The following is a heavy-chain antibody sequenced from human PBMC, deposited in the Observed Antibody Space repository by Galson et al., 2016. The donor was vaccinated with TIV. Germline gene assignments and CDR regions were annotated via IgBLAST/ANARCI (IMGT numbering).Heavy chain of an antibody. D-gene: IGHD4-17*01. CDR3: ARSGDYGDY. Sequence: SVKVSCKASGGTFSDYGISWVRQAPGQGLEWMGRIIPIFHSAKSAQKFRGRVTMTRNTSERTAYMELSSLTSEDTAVYYCARSGDYGDYWGQGTLVTVSS. V-gene: IGHV1-69*05. J-gene: IGHJ4*02. CDR1: GGTFSDYG. CDR2: IIPIFHSA.